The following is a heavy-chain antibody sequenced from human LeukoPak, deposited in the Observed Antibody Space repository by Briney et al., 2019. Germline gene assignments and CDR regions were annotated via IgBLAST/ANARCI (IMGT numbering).Heavy chain of an antibody. Sequence: GGSLRLSCAASGFTFSSYAMHWVRQAPGKGLEWVAVISYDGSNKYYADSVKGRFTISRDNSKNTLYLQMNSLRAEDTAVYYCPRVRDTAMVMDAFDIWGQGTMVTVSS. CDR1: GFTFSSYA. CDR3: PRVRDTAMVMDAFDI. V-gene: IGHV3-30*04. CDR2: ISYDGSNK. J-gene: IGHJ3*02. D-gene: IGHD5-18*01.